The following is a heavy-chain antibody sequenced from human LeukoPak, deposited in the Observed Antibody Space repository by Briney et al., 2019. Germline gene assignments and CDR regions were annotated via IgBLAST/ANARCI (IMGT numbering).Heavy chain of an antibody. Sequence: ASVKVSCKASGYTFISYDINWVRQATGQGLEWMGWINAGNGNTKYSQEFQGRVTITRDTSASTAYMELSSLRSEDMAVYYCARDSPPDYWGQGTLVTVSS. CDR2: INAGNGNT. J-gene: IGHJ4*02. V-gene: IGHV1-3*03. CDR3: ARDSPPDY. CDR1: GYTFISYD.